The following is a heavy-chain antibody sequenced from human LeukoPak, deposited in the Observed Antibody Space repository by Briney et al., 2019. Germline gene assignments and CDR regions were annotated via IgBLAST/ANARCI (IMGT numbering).Heavy chain of an antibody. Sequence: SETLSLTCTVSGGSISSYYWSWIRQPPGKGLEWIGYIYYSGSTNYNPSLKSRVTMSVDASKNQFSLKLSSVTAADTAVYYCAKAPGIRRSFDCWGQGTLVTVSS. D-gene: IGHD3-10*01. CDR2: IYYSGST. J-gene: IGHJ4*02. CDR3: AKAPGIRRSFDC. CDR1: GGSISSYY. V-gene: IGHV4-59*01.